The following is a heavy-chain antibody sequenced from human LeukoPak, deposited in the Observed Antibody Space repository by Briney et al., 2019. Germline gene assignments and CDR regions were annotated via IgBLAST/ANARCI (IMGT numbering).Heavy chain of an antibody. V-gene: IGHV3-30*18. CDR3: AKDGGCSGGSCYTLLWAFDI. D-gene: IGHD2-15*01. J-gene: IGHJ3*02. CDR2: ISYDGSNK. Sequence: GRSLRLSCAASGFTFSSYGMHWVRQAPGKGLEWVAVISYDGSNKYYADSVKGRFTISRDNSKNTLYLQMNSLRAEDTAVYYCAKDGGCSGGSCYTLLWAFDIWGQGTRVTVSS. CDR1: GFTFSSYG.